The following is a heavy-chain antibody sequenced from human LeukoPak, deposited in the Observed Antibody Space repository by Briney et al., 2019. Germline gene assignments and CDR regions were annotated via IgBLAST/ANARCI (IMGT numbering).Heavy chain of an antibody. J-gene: IGHJ6*02. D-gene: IGHD4-23*01. CDR3: ARGPQVTHRGYGMDV. CDR1: GGSISGSSYY. V-gene: IGHV4-39*02. CDR2: IYYSGST. Sequence: SETLSLTCTVSGGSISGSSYYWGWIRQPPGKGLEWIGSIYYSGSTYYNPSLKSRVTISVDTSKNQFSLKLNSVTATDTAVYYCARGPQVTHRGYGMDVWGQGTTVTVSS.